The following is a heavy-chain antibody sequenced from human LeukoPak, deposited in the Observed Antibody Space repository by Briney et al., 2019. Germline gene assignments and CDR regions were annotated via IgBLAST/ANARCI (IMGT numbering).Heavy chain of an antibody. Sequence: SETLSLTCTVSGASISGSSYYWGWIRQPPGKGLEWIGTIYYSGSTYYNPSLKSRVTISVDTSKNQFSLKLSSVTAADTAVYYCARQGWAGAYYYDSSGYYFRNWGREPWSLSPQ. V-gene: IGHV4-39*01. D-gene: IGHD3-22*01. CDR1: GASISGSSYY. CDR3: ARQGWAGAYYYDSSGYYFRN. J-gene: IGHJ1*01. CDR2: IYYSGST.